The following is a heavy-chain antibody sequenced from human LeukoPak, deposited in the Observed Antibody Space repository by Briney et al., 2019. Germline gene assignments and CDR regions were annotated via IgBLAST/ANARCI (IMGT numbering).Heavy chain of an antibody. CDR3: AKYKCDSGTYSMDV. J-gene: IGHJ6*02. D-gene: IGHD3-10*01. CDR1: GFSFRNYA. Sequence: GGSLRLSCAASGFSFRNYAMSWVRQAPGKGLEWVSALDSSGGGIHYADSVKGRFTISRDNSKNTLYLQMNSLRAEDTALYYCAKYKCDSGTYSMDVWGQGTTVTVSS. CDR2: LDSSGGGI. V-gene: IGHV3-23*01.